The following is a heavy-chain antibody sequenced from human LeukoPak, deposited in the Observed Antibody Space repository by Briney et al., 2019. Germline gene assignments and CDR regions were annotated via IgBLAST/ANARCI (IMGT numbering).Heavy chain of an antibody. CDR1: GFTFSSYE. Sequence: GGSLRLSCAASGFTFSSYEMNWVRQAPGKGLEWVSYISSSGSTIYYADSVKGRFTISRDNAKNSLYLQMNSLRAEDTAVYYCAGQLWLRGGYNWFDPWGQGTLVTVSS. V-gene: IGHV3-48*03. D-gene: IGHD5-18*01. J-gene: IGHJ5*02. CDR2: ISSSGSTI. CDR3: AGQLWLRGGYNWFDP.